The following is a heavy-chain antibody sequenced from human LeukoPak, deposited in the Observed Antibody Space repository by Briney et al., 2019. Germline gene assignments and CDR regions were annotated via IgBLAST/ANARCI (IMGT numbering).Heavy chain of an antibody. CDR3: ARGRCGGDCYRRKMYYYYYYMDV. D-gene: IGHD2-21*02. CDR1: GGSFSGYY. J-gene: IGHJ6*03. CDR2: INHSGST. V-gene: IGHV4-34*01. Sequence: SETLSLTCAVYGGSFSGYYWSWIRQPPGKGLEWIGEINHSGSTNYNPSLKSRVTISVDTSKNQFSLKLSSVTTADTAVYYCARGRCGGDCYRRKMYYYYYYMDVWGKGTTVTVSS.